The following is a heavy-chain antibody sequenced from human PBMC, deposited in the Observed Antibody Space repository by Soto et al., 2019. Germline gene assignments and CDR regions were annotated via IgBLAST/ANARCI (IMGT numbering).Heavy chain of an antibody. CDR2: INPNSGNI. Sequence: ASVKVSCKASGNTFTSYYINWVLQATGHGLEWMGWINPNSGNIGYAQKFQGRVTMTRDTAIRTAYMEVSRLRSDDTAVYYCARGRASGGYYLLDYWGQGTLVTVSS. CDR3: ARGRASGGYYLLDY. V-gene: IGHV1-8*01. J-gene: IGHJ4*02. D-gene: IGHD3-10*01. CDR1: GNTFTSYY.